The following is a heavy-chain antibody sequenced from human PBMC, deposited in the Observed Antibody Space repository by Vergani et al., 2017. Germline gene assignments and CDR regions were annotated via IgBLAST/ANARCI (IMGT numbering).Heavy chain of an antibody. CDR1: GFTFSSYA. V-gene: IGHV3-23*01. CDR3: ARPSRRDGYNLCY. D-gene: IGHD5-24*01. Sequence: EVQLLESGGGLVQPGGSLRLSCAASGFTFSSYAMSWVRQAPGKGLEWVSAISGSGGSTYYADSVKGRFTIARDNSKHTLDRQMNSLRAEDPALYYCARPSRRDGYNLCYWGKGTLVTVSS. CDR2: ISGSGGST. J-gene: IGHJ4*02.